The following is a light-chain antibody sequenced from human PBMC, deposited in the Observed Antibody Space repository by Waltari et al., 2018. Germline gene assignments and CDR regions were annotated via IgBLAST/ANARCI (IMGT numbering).Light chain of an antibody. CDR1: ILRPYY. Sequence: SSDLTQDPDVSVALGQTVRITCQGDILRPYYGHWCRQKPGQAPELVIYGKNNRPSGIPDRFSASSSENTASLIITGAQAEDEADYYCSSRELSGHVVFGGGTRLTVL. V-gene: IGLV3-19*01. J-gene: IGLJ2*01. CDR2: GKN. CDR3: SSRELSGHVV.